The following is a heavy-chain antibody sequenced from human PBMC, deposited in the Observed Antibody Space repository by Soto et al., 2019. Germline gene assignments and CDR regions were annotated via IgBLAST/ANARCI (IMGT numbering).Heavy chain of an antibody. V-gene: IGHV1-69*01. J-gene: IGHJ3*02. CDR1: GGTFSSYA. D-gene: IGHD3-22*01. CDR2: IIPIFGTA. CDR3: ARGTTGSYTYYYDSSVFAFDI. Sequence: QVQLVQSWAEVKKPGSSVKVSCKASGGTFSSYAISWVRQAPGQGLEWMGGIIPIFGTANYAQKFQGRVTITSDESTSTAYMELSSLRSEDTAVYYCARGTTGSYTYYYDSSVFAFDICGQGTMVTVSS.